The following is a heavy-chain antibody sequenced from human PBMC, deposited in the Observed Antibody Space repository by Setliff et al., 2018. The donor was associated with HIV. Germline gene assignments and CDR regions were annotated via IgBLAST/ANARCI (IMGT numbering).Heavy chain of an antibody. Sequence: GGSLRLSCAASGFTFSTYAMSWVRQAPGKGLEWVSVIGSNGGSTYYADSVKGRFTVSRDNSENTLYLQMNSLRAEDTAVYYCAKDRGPEGAPYSYYGMDVWGQGTTVTVSS. J-gene: IGHJ6*02. CDR1: GFTFSTYA. V-gene: IGHV3-23*01. CDR2: IGSNGGST. CDR3: AKDRGPEGAPYSYYGMDV.